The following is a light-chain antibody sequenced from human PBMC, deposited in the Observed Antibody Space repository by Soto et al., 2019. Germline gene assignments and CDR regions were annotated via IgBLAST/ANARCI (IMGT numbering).Light chain of an antibody. V-gene: IGLV1-40*01. J-gene: IGLJ2*01. Sequence: QSVLTQPPSVSGAPGQRVTISCTGSSSNIGAGYDVHWYQQHPGTAPKLLIYGNSNRPSGVPDRFSGSKSGTSASLAITGLQAEDEADDYCQSYDSSLSGVVFGGGTKLTVL. CDR2: GNS. CDR3: QSYDSSLSGVV. CDR1: SSNIGAGYD.